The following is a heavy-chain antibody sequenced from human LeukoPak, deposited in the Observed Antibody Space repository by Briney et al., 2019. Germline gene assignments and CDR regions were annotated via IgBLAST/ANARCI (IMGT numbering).Heavy chain of an antibody. D-gene: IGHD6-19*01. Sequence: GESLKISCKGSGYSFTSYWIGWVRQMPGKGLEWMGIIYPGDSDTRYSPSFQGQVTISADKSISTSYLQWSSLKASDTAMYYCARQPGYSSGWKQFDHWGQGTLVTVSS. CDR3: ARQPGYSSGWKQFDH. CDR2: IYPGDSDT. J-gene: IGHJ5*02. V-gene: IGHV5-51*01. CDR1: GYSFTSYW.